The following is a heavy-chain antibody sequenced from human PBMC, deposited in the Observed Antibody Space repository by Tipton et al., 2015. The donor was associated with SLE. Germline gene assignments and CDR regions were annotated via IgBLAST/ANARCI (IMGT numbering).Heavy chain of an antibody. D-gene: IGHD4-23*01. V-gene: IGHV4-61*09. J-gene: IGHJ4*02. CDR1: GGSISSGSYY. CDR2: IYTSGST. Sequence: TLSLTCTVSGGSISSGSYYWIWIRHPAGKGLEWIGYIYTSGSTNYNPSLKSRVTISVDTSKNQFSLKLSSVTAADTAVYYCAGGSVTVNYWGQGTLVTVSS. CDR3: AGGSVTVNY.